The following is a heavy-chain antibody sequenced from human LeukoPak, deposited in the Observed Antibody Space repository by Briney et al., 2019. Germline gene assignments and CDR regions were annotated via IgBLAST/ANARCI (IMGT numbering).Heavy chain of an antibody. Sequence: ASVKVSCKASGGTFSSYAISWVRQAPGQGLEWMGGIIPIFGTANYAQKFQGRVTITADKSTSTAYMELSSLRSEDTAVYCCARDPLDGSGSYFGYWGQGTLVTVSS. CDR1: GGTFSSYA. J-gene: IGHJ4*02. CDR2: IIPIFGTA. CDR3: ARDPLDGSGSYFGY. D-gene: IGHD3-10*01. V-gene: IGHV1-69*06.